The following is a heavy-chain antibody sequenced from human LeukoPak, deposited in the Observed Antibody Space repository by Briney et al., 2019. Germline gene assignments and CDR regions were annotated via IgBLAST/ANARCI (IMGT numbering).Heavy chain of an antibody. CDR1: GGSIDSIHYY. Sequence: SETLSLTCTVSGGSIDSIHYYWGWIRQPPGKGLEWIGYIYYSGTTHYNPSLKSRVTISVDTSKNQFSLKLSSVTAADTAVYYCARRDGDYSPFDYWGQGTLVTVSS. CDR3: ARRDGDYSPFDY. J-gene: IGHJ4*02. CDR2: IYYSGTT. D-gene: IGHD4-17*01. V-gene: IGHV4-39*01.